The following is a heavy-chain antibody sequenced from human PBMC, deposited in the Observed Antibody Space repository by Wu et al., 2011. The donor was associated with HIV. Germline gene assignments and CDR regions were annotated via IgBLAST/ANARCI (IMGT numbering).Heavy chain of an antibody. CDR2: IIPIFGTA. D-gene: IGHD3-22*01. CDR1: GGTFNSYG. V-gene: IGHV1-69*14. Sequence: QVQLVQSGAAVKKPGSSVKVSCKASGGTFNSYGITWVRQAPGQGLEWMGGIIPIFGTANYAQKFQGRVTITADKSTSTAYMELSSLRSEDTAVYYCARSDYYDTSGYYYVYNWFDPGPGNPGHRLL. CDR3: ARSDYYDTSGYYYVYNWFDP. J-gene: IGHJ5*02.